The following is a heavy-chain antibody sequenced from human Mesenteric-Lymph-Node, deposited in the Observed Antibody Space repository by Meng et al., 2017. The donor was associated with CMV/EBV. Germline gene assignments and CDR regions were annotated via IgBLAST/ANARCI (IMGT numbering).Heavy chain of an antibody. J-gene: IGHJ4*02. D-gene: IGHD4-23*01. CDR2: ISVYNGNT. Sequence: SGYSFSSYGVSWVRQAPGQGLELMGWISVYNGNTNYAQNFQGRVTMTTDTSTSTAYMELRSLRSDDTAVYFCARRDYGGNSGLDDYWGQGTLVTVSS. CDR3: ARRDYGGNSGLDDY. CDR1: GYSFSSYG. V-gene: IGHV1-18*04.